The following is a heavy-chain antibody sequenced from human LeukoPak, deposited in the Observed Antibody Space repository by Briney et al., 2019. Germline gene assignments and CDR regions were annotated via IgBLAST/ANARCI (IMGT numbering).Heavy chain of an antibody. CDR2: ITGSGDST. CDR3: ANSLTLLNLFDY. D-gene: IGHD1-14*01. CDR1: GFTFSSYA. V-gene: IGHV3-23*01. J-gene: IGHJ4*02. Sequence: GGSLRLSCAASGFTFSSYAMNWVRQAPGKGLEWVSTITGSGDSTYYADSVKGRFTISRDNSKNTLYLQMNSLRAEDTAVYYCANSLTLLNLFDYWGQGTLVTVSS.